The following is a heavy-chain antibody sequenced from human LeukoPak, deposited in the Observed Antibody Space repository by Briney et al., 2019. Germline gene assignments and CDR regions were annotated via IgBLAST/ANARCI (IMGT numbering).Heavy chain of an antibody. CDR1: GFNFGGYA. Sequence: GGSLRLSCAASGFNFGGYAMAWVRQAPGKGLEWVSGITSSGGKTYHADSVQGRLTISRDNSKNTLYLQLNSLRAEDTAVYYCMKPPGPGSYWGQGTLVTVSS. CDR2: ITSSGGKT. CDR3: MKPPGPGSY. D-gene: IGHD6-6*01. J-gene: IGHJ4*02. V-gene: IGHV3-23*01.